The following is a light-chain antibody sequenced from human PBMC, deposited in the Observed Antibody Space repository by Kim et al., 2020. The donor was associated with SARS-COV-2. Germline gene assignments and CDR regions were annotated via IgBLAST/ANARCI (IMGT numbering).Light chain of an antibody. CDR3: QQLNSYVYT. V-gene: IGKV1-9*01. CDR2: SAS. Sequence: SASIGDSVTITRRASQGISSYLAWYQQKPGKAPKLLIYSASTLQSGVPSRFSGSGSGTEFTLTNSSLQPEDFATYYCQQLNSYVYTFGQGTKLDI. J-gene: IGKJ2*01. CDR1: QGISSY.